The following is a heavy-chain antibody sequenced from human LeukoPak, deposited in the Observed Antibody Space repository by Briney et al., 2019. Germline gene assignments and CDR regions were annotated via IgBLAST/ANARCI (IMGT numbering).Heavy chain of an antibody. CDR2: ISPYNGDT. CDR1: GYTFTSYG. V-gene: IGHV1-2*02. Sequence: ASVKVSCKASGYTFTSYGFSWVRQAPGQGLEWMGWISPYNGDTNYAQKFQGRVTMTRDTSISTAYMELSRLRSDDTAVYYCAREARATDYYDSSGYYGGDWGQGTLVTVSS. J-gene: IGHJ4*02. CDR3: AREARATDYYDSSGYYGGD. D-gene: IGHD3-22*01.